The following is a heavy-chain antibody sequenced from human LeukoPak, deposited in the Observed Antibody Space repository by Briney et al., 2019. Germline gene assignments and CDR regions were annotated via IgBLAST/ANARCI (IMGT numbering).Heavy chain of an antibody. J-gene: IGHJ4*02. CDR2: ISGSGDST. CDR1: GFTFSSYA. V-gene: IGHV3-23*01. Sequence: GGSLRLSCAASGFTFSSYAMSWVRQAPGKGLEWVSAISGSGDSTYYGDSVKGWFTISRDNSKNTLYLQMNSLRAEDTAVYYCAKTRPLDSSSWSHGDYWGQGTLVTVSS. D-gene: IGHD6-13*01. CDR3: AKTRPLDSSSWSHGDY.